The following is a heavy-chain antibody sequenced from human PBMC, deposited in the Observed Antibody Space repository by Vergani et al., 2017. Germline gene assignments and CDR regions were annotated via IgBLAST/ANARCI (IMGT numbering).Heavy chain of an antibody. D-gene: IGHD3-22*01. J-gene: IGHJ4*02. CDR1: GFTVSSNY. CDR3: ARGLYASSGYHHGGFDY. V-gene: IGHV3-53*01. CDR2: IYSGGST. Sequence: EVQLVESGGGLIQPGGSLRLSCAASGFTVSSNYMSWVRQAPGKGLEWVSVIYSGGSTYYADSVKGRFTISRDNSKNTLYLQMNSLRAGDTAVYYCARGLYASSGYHHGGFDYWGQGTLVTVSS.